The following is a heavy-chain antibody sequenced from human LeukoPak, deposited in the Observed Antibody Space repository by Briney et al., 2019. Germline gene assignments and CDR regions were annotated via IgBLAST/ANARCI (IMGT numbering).Heavy chain of an antibody. Sequence: SETLSLTCSVSGDSISSTSSYWGWIRQPPGKGLEWIGSISYSGSTYYNPSLKSRVTISVDTSKNQFSLKLSSVTAADTAVYYCARRVVWFGEPRHAFDIWGQGTMVTVSS. CDR1: GDSISSTSSY. V-gene: IGHV4-39*01. D-gene: IGHD3-10*01. CDR3: ARRVVWFGEPRHAFDI. CDR2: ISYSGST. J-gene: IGHJ3*02.